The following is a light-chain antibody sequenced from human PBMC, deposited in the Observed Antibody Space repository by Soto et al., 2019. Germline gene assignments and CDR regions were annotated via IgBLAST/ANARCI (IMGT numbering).Light chain of an antibody. Sequence: EIVLTKSQGTLSLSPGERANVYCRASQSVSSSLAWYQQKPGQAPRLLIYGASSRATGIPDRFSGSGSGPDFTLTISRLEPEDFAVYFCQHYGSSRTFGQGTKGAIK. CDR2: GAS. CDR3: QHYGSSRT. J-gene: IGKJ1*01. V-gene: IGKV3-20*01. CDR1: QSVSSS.